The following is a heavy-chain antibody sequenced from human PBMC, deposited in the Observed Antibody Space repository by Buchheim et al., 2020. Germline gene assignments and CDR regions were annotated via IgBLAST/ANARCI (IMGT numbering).Heavy chain of an antibody. V-gene: IGHV3-74*03. Sequence: EVQMVESGGGLVQPGGSLRLSCAASGFTFSSFWMHWVRQAPGKGLAWVARINNDGTSTTYADSVTGRFTVSRENDKKTLYVQMNSLRTEDTAVYYCSRVSVYNPLYFDYWGQETL. CDR3: SRVSVYNPLYFDY. CDR1: GFTFSSFW. CDR2: INNDGTST. D-gene: IGHD5/OR15-5a*01. J-gene: IGHJ4*02.